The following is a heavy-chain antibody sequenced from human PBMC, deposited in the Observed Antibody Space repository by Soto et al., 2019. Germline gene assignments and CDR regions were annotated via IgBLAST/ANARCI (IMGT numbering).Heavy chain of an antibody. CDR2: ILPIFGTA. D-gene: IGHD2-8*01. CDR3: ARDPFSHCTNGVCYTLPPYYGMDV. V-gene: IGHV1-69*13. CDR1: GGTFSSYA. J-gene: IGHJ6*02. Sequence: GASVKVSCKASGGTFSSYAISWVRQAPGQGIEWMGGILPIFGTANDAQTFQGRVTITAHESTSTTDMELSSLRSEDTAVYYCARDPFSHCTNGVCYTLPPYYGMDVWGQGTTVTVSS.